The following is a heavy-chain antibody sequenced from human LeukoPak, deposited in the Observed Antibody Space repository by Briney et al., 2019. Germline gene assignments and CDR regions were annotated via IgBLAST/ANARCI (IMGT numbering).Heavy chain of an antibody. CDR1: GGSISSGDYS. CDR3: AREVVVVVAATVFPDAFDI. V-gene: IGHV4-30-4*01. Sequence: PSQTLSLTCTVSGGSISSGDYSWSWIRQPPGKGLEWIGYIYYSGSTYYNPSLKSRVTISVDTSKNQFSLKLSSVTAADTAVYYCAREVVVVVAATVFPDAFDIWGQGTMVTVSS. D-gene: IGHD2-15*01. J-gene: IGHJ3*02. CDR2: IYYSGST.